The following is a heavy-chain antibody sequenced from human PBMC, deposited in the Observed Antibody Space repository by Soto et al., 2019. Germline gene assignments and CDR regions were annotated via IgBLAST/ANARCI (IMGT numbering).Heavy chain of an antibody. CDR2: IIPIFGTA. V-gene: IGHV1-69*13. J-gene: IGHJ6*02. CDR3: AGGGGRGAARPSSTRRYYYYGMDV. CDR1: GRTFSSYA. D-gene: IGHD6-6*01. Sequence: SVKVSCKASGRTFSSYAISWVRQAPGQRLEWMGGIIPIFGTANYAQKFQGRVTITADESTSTAYMELSSLRSDDTALSYYAGGGGRGAARPSSTRRYYYYGMDVWGQGTTVTVSS.